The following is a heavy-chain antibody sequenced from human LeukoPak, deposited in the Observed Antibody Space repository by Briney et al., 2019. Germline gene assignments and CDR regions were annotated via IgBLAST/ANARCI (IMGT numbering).Heavy chain of an antibody. J-gene: IGHJ4*02. D-gene: IGHD4-11*01. CDR1: GFTVSSNY. V-gene: IGHV3-53*01. CDR2: IYSGGST. CDR3: AKIPQVATTSVPNFDY. Sequence: GGSLRLSCAASGFTVSSNYMSWVRQAPGKGLEWVSVIYSGGSTYYADSVKGRFTISRDNSRNTLYLQMSSLRAEDTAVYYCAKIPQVATTSVPNFDYWGQGTLVTVST.